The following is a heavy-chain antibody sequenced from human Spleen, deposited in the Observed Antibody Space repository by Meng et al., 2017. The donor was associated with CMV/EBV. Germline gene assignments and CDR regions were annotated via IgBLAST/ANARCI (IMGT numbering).Heavy chain of an antibody. CDR1: GFTFSDYN. V-gene: IGHV3-21*01. Sequence: GESMKISCTASGFTFSDYNINWVRQAPGKGLEWVSAISPTSTYKYYADSLKGRFTISRDNAKNSLYLQMNSLRAEDTAVYFCARINWLLYAFDYWGQGTLVTVSS. CDR2: ISPTSTYK. J-gene: IGHJ4*02. CDR3: ARINWLLYAFDY. D-gene: IGHD3-9*01.